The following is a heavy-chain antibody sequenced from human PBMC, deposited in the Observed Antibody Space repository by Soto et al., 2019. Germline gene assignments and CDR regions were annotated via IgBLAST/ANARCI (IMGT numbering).Heavy chain of an antibody. J-gene: IGHJ4*02. Sequence: QVQLQESGPGLVKPSETLSLTCTVSGGSISSYYWSWIRQPPGKGLEWIGYIYYSGITDYNPSLTSRVTISVDTAKSQFSRKLSSVTAADTAVYYCARGGGVYYVDYWGQGTLVTVSS. CDR3: ARGGGVYYVDY. V-gene: IGHV4-59*01. D-gene: IGHD2-8*02. CDR2: IYYSGIT. CDR1: GGSISSYY.